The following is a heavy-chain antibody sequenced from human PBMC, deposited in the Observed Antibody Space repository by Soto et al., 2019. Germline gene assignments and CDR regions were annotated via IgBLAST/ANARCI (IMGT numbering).Heavy chain of an antibody. V-gene: IGHV1-69*13. D-gene: IGHD3-22*01. J-gene: IGHJ4*02. CDR3: ARGGYDSSGYLGHRAFDY. CDR2: IIPIFGTA. CDR1: GGTFSSYA. Sequence: AASVKVSCKASGGTFSSYAISWVRQAPGQGLEWMGGIIPIFGTANYAQKFQGRVTITADESTSTAYMELSSLRSEDTAVYYCARGGYDSSGYLGHRAFDYWGQGTLVTVSS.